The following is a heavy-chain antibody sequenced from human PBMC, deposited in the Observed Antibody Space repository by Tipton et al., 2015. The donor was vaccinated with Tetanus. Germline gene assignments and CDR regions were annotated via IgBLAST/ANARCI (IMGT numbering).Heavy chain of an antibody. J-gene: IGHJ4*02. D-gene: IGHD1-1*01. CDR2: IYYNGST. CDR1: GGSISSGGYY. V-gene: IGHV4-31*03. CDR3: ARGDPTNEPLNY. Sequence: TLSLTCTVSGGSISSGGYYWSWIRQHPGKGLEWIGYIYYNGSTYYNPSLKSRVTISVDTSKNQFSLKLYSVTAADTAVYYCARGDPTNEPLNYWGQGTLVTVSS.